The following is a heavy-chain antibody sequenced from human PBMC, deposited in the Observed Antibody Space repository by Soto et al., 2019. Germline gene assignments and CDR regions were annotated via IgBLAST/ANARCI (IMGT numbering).Heavy chain of an antibody. J-gene: IGHJ4*02. CDR2: ISGSDGKT. Sequence: GSLRLSCAASGFSFGSYALSWVRQAPGKGLEWVSTISGSDGKTFYADSVKGRFSISRDTSQSTLYLQMNSLRADDTAIYYCARWSYLDYWGQGARVTVSS. CDR3: ARWSYLDY. V-gene: IGHV3-23*01. D-gene: IGHD3-3*01. CDR1: GFSFGSYA.